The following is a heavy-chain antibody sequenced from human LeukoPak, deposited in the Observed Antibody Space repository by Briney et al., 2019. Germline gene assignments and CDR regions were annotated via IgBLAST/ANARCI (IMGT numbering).Heavy chain of an antibody. CDR3: ARVGLTDIDY. V-gene: IGHV3-48*02. Sequence: GGSLRLSCAASGFTFTTYSMDWVRQAPGRGLEWVSYITGSGRTIYYADSVKGRFTISRDNAKNSLYLQMNSLRDEDTAVYYCARVGLTDIDYWGQGTLVTVSS. J-gene: IGHJ4*02. CDR2: ITGSGRTI. CDR1: GFTFTTYS. D-gene: IGHD3-16*01.